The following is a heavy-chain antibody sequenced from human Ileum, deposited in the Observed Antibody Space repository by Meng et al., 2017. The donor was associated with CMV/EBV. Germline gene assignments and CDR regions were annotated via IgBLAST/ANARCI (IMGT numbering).Heavy chain of an antibody. V-gene: IGHV3-74*01. J-gene: IGHJ4*02. Sequence: AGSGLTLSPCWMYWVRQAPGGGLVWLSHVNPDGTTTTYADSVKGRFTISRDNAKNTLYLQMNSLRAEDTAVYYCVRSGGTLDYWGQGTLVTVSS. CDR1: GLTLSPCW. D-gene: IGHD2-8*02. CDR2: VNPDGTTT. CDR3: VRSGGTLDY.